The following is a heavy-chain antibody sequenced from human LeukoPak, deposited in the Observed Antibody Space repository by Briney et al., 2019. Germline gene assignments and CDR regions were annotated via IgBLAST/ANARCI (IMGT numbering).Heavy chain of an antibody. D-gene: IGHD3-22*01. CDR2: IYYSGST. J-gene: IGHJ5*02. V-gene: IGHV4-39*01. CDR3: ARELVVITSSWFDP. CDR1: GGSISSSSYY. Sequence: ASEALSLTCTVSGGSISSSSYYWGWIRQPPGKGLGWIGTIYYSGSTYYHPSLKSLVTISVDTSKNLFSLQLSSVTAADTAVYYCARELVVITSSWFDPWGQGTLVTVSS.